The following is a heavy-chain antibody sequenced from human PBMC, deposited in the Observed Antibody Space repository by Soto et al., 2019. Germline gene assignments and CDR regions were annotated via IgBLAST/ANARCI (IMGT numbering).Heavy chain of an antibody. D-gene: IGHD2-2*01. V-gene: IGHV4-34*01. CDR1: GGSFSGYY. Sequence: SETLSLTCAVYGGSFSGYYWRWIRQPPGKGLEWIGEINHSGSTNYNPSLKSRVTISVDTSKNQFSLKLSSVTAADTAVYYCARAHSRTQRNWFDPWGQGTLVTVSS. CDR3: ARAHSRTQRNWFDP. CDR2: INHSGST. J-gene: IGHJ5*02.